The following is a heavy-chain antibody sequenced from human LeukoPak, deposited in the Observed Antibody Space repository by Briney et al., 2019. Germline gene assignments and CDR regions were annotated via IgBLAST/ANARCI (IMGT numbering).Heavy chain of an antibody. D-gene: IGHD3-10*01. J-gene: IGHJ4*02. Sequence: SETLSLTCAVYGGSFSGYYWSWIRQPAGKGLEWIGEINHSGSTNYNPSLKSRVTISVDTSKNQFSLKLSSVTAADTAVYYCARGRMVRGTIDYWGQGTLVTVSS. CDR2: INHSGST. V-gene: IGHV4-34*01. CDR1: GGSFSGYY. CDR3: ARGRMVRGTIDY.